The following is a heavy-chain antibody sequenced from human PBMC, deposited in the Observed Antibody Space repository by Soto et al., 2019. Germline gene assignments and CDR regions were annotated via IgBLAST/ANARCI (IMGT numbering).Heavy chain of an antibody. V-gene: IGHV4-31*03. J-gene: IGHJ4*01. CDR2: IYTDGGT. CDR3: ARGLTEWSNDY. D-gene: IGHD3-3*01. Sequence: PSETLSLTGTVSVDSINSGAYYWTWIRQHPGKGLEWIGCIYTDGGTDYSPSLKNRVTISMDTSKNHFSLRLTSVTAADTATYFCARGLTEWSNDYWGHGTLVTVSS. CDR1: VDSINSGAYY.